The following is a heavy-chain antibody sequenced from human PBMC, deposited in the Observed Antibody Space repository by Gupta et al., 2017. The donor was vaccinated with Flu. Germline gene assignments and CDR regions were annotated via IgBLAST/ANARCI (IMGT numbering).Heavy chain of an antibody. D-gene: IGHD2-2*01. Sequence: VRQAPGKGLEWVSAISGSGGSTYYADSVKGRFTISRDNSKNTLFLQMNSLRAEDTAIYYCAKGGVVIVPAAYWGQGTLVTGSS. CDR3: AKGGVVIVPAAY. CDR2: ISGSGGST. J-gene: IGHJ4*02. V-gene: IGHV3-23*01.